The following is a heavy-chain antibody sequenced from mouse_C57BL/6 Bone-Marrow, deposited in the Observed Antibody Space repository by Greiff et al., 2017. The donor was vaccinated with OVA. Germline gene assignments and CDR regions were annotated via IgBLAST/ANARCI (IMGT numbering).Heavy chain of an antibody. CDR2: ISNGGGST. CDR3: ARLTGNAMDY. Sequence: EVQRVESGGGLVQPGGSLKLSCAASGFTFSDYYMYWVRQTPEKRLEWVAYISNGGGSTYYPDTVKGRFTISRDNAKNTLYLQMSRLKSEDTAMYYCARLTGNAMDYWGQGTSVTVSS. J-gene: IGHJ4*01. V-gene: IGHV5-12*01. CDR1: GFTFSDYY. D-gene: IGHD4-1*01.